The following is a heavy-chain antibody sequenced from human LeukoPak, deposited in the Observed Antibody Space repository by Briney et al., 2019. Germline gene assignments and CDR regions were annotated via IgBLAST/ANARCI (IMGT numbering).Heavy chain of an antibody. V-gene: IGHV3-30-3*02. CDR3: AKESIRWSFDY. J-gene: IGHJ4*02. CDR2: ISYDGSNK. Sequence: PGGSLRLSCAASGFTFSGYPIHWVRQAPGKGLEWVAVISYDGSNKYYADSVKGRFTISRDNSKNTLYLQMNSLRAEDTAVYYCAKESIRWSFDYWGQGTLLTVSS. D-gene: IGHD4-23*01. CDR1: GFTFSGYP.